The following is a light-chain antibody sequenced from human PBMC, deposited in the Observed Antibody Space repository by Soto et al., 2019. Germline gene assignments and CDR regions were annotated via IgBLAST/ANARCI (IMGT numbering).Light chain of an antibody. Sequence: EKVMTQSPATLSVSPGERATLSCRASQSVSNNLAWYQQKPGQAPRLLIYDASARATGIPARFSGSGSGTDFTLSISSLQSEDFAVYYCQHYNSRPLIFGGGTKVEIK. V-gene: IGKV3D-15*01. CDR1: QSVSNN. J-gene: IGKJ4*01. CDR3: QHYNSRPLI. CDR2: DAS.